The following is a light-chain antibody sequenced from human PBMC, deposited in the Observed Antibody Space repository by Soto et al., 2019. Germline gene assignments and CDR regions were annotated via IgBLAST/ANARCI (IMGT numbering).Light chain of an antibody. Sequence: QSVLAQPASVSGSPGQSITISCTGTSSDVGGYNYVSWCQHHPGKAPKLIIYEASNRPSGVSNRFSGSKSGNTASLTISGLQAEDEADYYCSSYSSSSTLCVFGTGTKVTVL. CDR3: SSYSSSSTLCV. J-gene: IGLJ1*01. CDR2: EAS. CDR1: SSDVGGYNY. V-gene: IGLV2-14*01.